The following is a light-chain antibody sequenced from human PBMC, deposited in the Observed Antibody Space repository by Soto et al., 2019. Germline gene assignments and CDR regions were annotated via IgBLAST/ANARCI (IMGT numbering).Light chain of an antibody. CDR3: HQYNNWPWT. CDR1: QRVSKH. J-gene: IGKJ1*01. V-gene: IGKV3-15*01. Sequence: ETLMTQSPFTLSVSPGDTATLSCRASQRVSKHFAWYQQKPGQAPRLLIYAASTRAAGVPVRFSGSGSETEFTLTIRSLQSEDFELYYCHQYNNWPWTFGQGTKVDIK. CDR2: AAS.